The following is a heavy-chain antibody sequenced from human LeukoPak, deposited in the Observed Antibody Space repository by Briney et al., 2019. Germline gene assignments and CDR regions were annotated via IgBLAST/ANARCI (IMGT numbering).Heavy chain of an antibody. D-gene: IGHD3-3*01. CDR2: ISSSSSTI. V-gene: IGHV3-48*01. CDR3: ARVTYYDFWSGPSRRDFDY. Sequence: TGGSLRLSRAASGFTFSSYSMNWVRQAPGKGLEWVSYISSSSSTIYYADSVKGRFTISRDNAKNSLYLQMNSLRAEDTAVYYCARVTYYDFWSGPSRRDFDYWGQGTLVTVSS. CDR1: GFTFSSYS. J-gene: IGHJ4*02.